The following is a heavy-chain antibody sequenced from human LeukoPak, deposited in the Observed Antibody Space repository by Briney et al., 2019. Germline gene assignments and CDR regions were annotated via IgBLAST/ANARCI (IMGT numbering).Heavy chain of an antibody. J-gene: IGHJ3*02. CDR1: DFSFSNYW. CDR2: IRGDESRK. D-gene: IGHD3-22*01. CDR3: ARDANYHVNSDYYDAFDI. V-gene: IGHV3-7*01. Sequence: GGSLRLSCTASDFSFSNYWMTWLRQAPGKGLEWVANIRGDESRKYYLDSVTGRFTISRDNAKNSLYLQMNSLRAEDAAVYYCARDANYHVNSDYYDAFDIWGQGTMVTVSS.